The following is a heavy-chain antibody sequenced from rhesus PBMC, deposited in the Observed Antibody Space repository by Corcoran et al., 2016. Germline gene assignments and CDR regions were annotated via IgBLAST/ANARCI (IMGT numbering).Heavy chain of an antibody. J-gene: IGHJ4*01. Sequence: QVQLQESGPGLVTPSETLSLTCAVSGYSISSGYVWSWVRQPPGKGLEWMGYIGGSSASTNYDPYHKSRVTMSKDTSKNQFSLKLSSVTAADTAVYYCASSIGAFNYWGQGVLVTVSS. D-gene: IGHD3-34*01. CDR3: ASSIGAFNY. CDR1: GYSISSGYV. CDR2: IGGSSAST. V-gene: IGHV4-127*01.